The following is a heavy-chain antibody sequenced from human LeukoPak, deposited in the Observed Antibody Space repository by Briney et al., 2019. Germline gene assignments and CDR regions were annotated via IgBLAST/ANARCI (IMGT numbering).Heavy chain of an antibody. Sequence: GASVKVSCKASGYTFTSYYMHWVRQAPGQGLEWMGVINPTGGSTIYAQRFQGRVTMTRDTSTSAVYMQLGRLHFDDTAVYYCARDRSVGATDDAFDVWGPGTMVTVSS. CDR1: GYTFTSYY. J-gene: IGHJ3*01. V-gene: IGHV1-46*01. D-gene: IGHD1-26*01. CDR3: ARDRSVGATDDAFDV. CDR2: INPTGGST.